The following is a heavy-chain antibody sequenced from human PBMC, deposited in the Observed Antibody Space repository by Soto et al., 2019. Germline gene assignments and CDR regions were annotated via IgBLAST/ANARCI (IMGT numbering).Heavy chain of an antibody. V-gene: IGHV3-30*03. CDR1: GFIFSAFG. D-gene: IGHD1-26*01. Sequence: GGSLRLSCAASGFIFSAFGIHWVRQAPGKGLEWVAFLSHDGSNKHYADSVRGRFSISRDNSKNTVYLQMNSLRADDTAVYYCARDRDGGTYTYFDNWGQGTRVTVSS. J-gene: IGHJ4*02. CDR3: ARDRDGGTYTYFDN. CDR2: LSHDGSNK.